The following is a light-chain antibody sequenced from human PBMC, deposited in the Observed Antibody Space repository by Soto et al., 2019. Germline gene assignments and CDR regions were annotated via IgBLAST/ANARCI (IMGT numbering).Light chain of an antibody. CDR1: QSVSSSY. V-gene: IGKV3-20*01. CDR3: QQYGSLPPT. J-gene: IGKJ4*02. Sequence: EIVLTQSPGTLSLSPGERATLSCRASQSVSSSYLAWYQQKPGQAPRLLIYGASSRPTGIPDRFSGSGSGTDFTLTISRLEPEDFAVYYCQQYGSLPPTFGGGTKVEIK. CDR2: GAS.